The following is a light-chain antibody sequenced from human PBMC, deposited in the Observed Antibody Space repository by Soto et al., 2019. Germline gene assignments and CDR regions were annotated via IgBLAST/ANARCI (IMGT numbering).Light chain of an antibody. CDR1: QGISSC. CDR3: QQADTFPLT. CDR2: AAS. J-gene: IGKJ4*02. V-gene: IGKV1-12*01. Sequence: DIQMTQSPSSVSASVGDRVTITCRASQGISSCVGWYQQKPGKAPNLLIYAASSLQSGVPSRFSGSGSGTEFTLTISSLQPEDFATYYCQQADTFPLTFGGGTKVEIK.